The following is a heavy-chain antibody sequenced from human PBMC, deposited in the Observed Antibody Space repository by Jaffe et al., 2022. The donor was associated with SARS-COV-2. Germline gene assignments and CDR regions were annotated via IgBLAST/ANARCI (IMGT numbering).Heavy chain of an antibody. CDR3: AREYYYDSSGYFSGRAFDI. CDR2: IYSGGST. D-gene: IGHD3-22*01. Sequence: EVQLVESGGGLVQPGGSLRLSCAASGFTVSSNYMSWVRQAPGKGLEWVSVIYSGGSTYYADSVKGRFTISRDNSKNTLYLQMNSLRAEDTAVYYCAREYYYDSSGYFSGRAFDIWGQGTMVTVSS. CDR1: GFTVSSNY. J-gene: IGHJ3*02. V-gene: IGHV3-66*02.